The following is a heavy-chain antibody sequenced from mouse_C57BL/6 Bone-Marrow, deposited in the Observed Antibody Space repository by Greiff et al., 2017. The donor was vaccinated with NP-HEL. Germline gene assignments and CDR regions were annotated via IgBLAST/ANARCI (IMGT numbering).Heavy chain of an antibody. D-gene: IGHD1-1*01. Sequence: EVQLQQSGPELVKPGASVKISCKASGYSFTDYNMNWVKQSNGKSLEWIAVINPNYGTTSYNQKFKGKATLTVDQSSSTAYMQLNGLTSEDSAVYYCARYYYGSSPYWYFDVWGTGTTVTVSS. CDR3: ARYYYGSSPYWYFDV. V-gene: IGHV1-39*01. J-gene: IGHJ1*03. CDR1: GYSFTDYN. CDR2: INPNYGTT.